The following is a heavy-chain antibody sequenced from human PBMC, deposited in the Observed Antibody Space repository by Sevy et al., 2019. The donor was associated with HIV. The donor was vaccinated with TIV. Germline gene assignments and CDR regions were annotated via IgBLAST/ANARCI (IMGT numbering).Heavy chain of an antibody. Sequence: GGSLRLSCAASGFTFSSYGMHWVRQAPGKGLEWVAVISYDGSNKYYADSVKGRFTISRDNSKNTLYLQMNSLRPEDTAVYYCAKERGRFGELFHSFFDYWGQGTLVTVSS. CDR1: GFTFSSYG. D-gene: IGHD3-10*01. CDR2: ISYDGSNK. CDR3: AKERGRFGELFHSFFDY. J-gene: IGHJ4*02. V-gene: IGHV3-30*18.